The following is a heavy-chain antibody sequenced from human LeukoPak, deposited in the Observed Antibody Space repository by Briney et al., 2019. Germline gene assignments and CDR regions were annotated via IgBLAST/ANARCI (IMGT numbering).Heavy chain of an antibody. CDR1: GVSFSGYY. CDR3: ARVPNYDILTGYPEYYFDY. D-gene: IGHD3-9*01. CDR2: INHNGST. V-gene: IGHV4-34*01. J-gene: IGHJ4*02. Sequence: KTSETLSLTCAVYGVSFSGYYWSWIRQPPGRGLEWIGEINHNGSTYYNPSLKSRVTISVDRSKNQFSLKLSSVTAADTAVYYCARVPNYDILTGYPEYYFDYWGQGTLVTVSS.